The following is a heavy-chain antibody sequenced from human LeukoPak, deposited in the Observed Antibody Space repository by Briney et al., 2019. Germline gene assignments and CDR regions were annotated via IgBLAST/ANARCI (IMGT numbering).Heavy chain of an antibody. J-gene: IGHJ5*02. Sequence: GASVTVSCKASGYTFTSYDINWVRQAPGQGLEWMGWMNPNSGNTGYAQKFQGRVTMTRNTSTSTAYVELSSLRSEDTAVYYCARGRGSYSGPWGQGTLVTVSS. CDR3: ARGRGSYSGP. CDR1: GYTFTSYD. V-gene: IGHV1-8*01. CDR2: MNPNSGNT. D-gene: IGHD1-26*01.